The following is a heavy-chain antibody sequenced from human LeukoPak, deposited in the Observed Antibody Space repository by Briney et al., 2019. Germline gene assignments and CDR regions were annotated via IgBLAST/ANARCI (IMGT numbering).Heavy chain of an antibody. D-gene: IGHD3-10*01. V-gene: IGHV3-7*01. Sequence: GGSLRLSCAASGFTFSSYWMSWLRQAPGKGLEWVANIKQDGSEKYYVDSVKGRFTISRDNAKISLYLQMNSLRAEDTAVYYCARDRAHVLLWFGELGDDSPRFDYWGQGTLVTVSS. CDR2: IKQDGSEK. CDR1: GFTFSSYW. CDR3: ARDRAHVLLWFGELGDDSPRFDY. J-gene: IGHJ4*02.